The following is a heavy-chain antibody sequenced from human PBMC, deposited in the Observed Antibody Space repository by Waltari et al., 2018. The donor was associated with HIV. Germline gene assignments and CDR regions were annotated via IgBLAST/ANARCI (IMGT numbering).Heavy chain of an antibody. V-gene: IGHV1-2*04. CDR1: GYTFHGYS. D-gene: IGHD3-22*01. Sequence: VQLVQSGAEVKKPGASVKVASRTSGYTFHGYSITWDRQPPGHRLGWIGWINPNRGGTNYGQKFQGSVTMTRDTSISTAYMELSRLRSDDTAVYYCARERLSYRDYYDSSGGDAFDIWGQGTMVTVSS. J-gene: IGHJ3*02. CDR2: INPNRGGT. CDR3: ARERLSYRDYYDSSGGDAFDI.